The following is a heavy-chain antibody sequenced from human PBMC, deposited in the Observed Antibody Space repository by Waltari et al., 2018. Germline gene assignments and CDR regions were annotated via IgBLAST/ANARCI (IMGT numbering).Heavy chain of an antibody. J-gene: IGHJ6*02. D-gene: IGHD3-16*01. V-gene: IGHV4-59*08. Sequence: QVQLQESGPGLVKPSETLSLSCAVSGASINSLYWSWIGQSPGRGLEWIGYIYYTGSTRYNPSLQGRAIISLDTSKEHFSLKLRSVTATDTAVYYCARQQFGSEYYYGMDVWGQGTTVTVS. CDR1: GASINSLY. CDR3: ARQQFGSEYYYGMDV. CDR2: IYYTGST.